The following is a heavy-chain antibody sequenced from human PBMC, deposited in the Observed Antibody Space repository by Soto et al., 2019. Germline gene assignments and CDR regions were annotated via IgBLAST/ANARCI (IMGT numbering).Heavy chain of an antibody. CDR1: GYSFTSYL. Sequence: XESLKIYWKGSGYSFTSYLIVWVRQMPGKGLEWMGIIYPGDPDTRYSPSFQGQVTISADKSISTAYLQWSSLKASDTAMYYCGMVTPDAFDIWGQGTMVTVSS. D-gene: IGHD2-21*02. V-gene: IGHV5-51*01. CDR2: IYPGDPDT. J-gene: IGHJ3*02. CDR3: GMVTPDAFDI.